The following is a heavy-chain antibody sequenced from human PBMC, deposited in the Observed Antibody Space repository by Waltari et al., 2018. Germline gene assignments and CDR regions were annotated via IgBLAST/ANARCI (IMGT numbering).Heavy chain of an antibody. D-gene: IGHD3-16*01. CDR3: AREGGAYYYGMDV. J-gene: IGHJ6*02. CDR2: IIPILVIA. Sequence: ISWVRQAPGQVREWMGRIIPILVIANYAQKFQGRVTITADESTSTAYMELSSLRSEDTAMYYCAREGGAYYYGMDVWGQGTTVTVSS. V-gene: IGHV1-69*04.